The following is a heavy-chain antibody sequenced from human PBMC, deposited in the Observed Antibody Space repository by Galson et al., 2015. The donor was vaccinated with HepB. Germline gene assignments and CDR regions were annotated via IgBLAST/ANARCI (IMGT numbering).Heavy chain of an antibody. CDR3: ARGGYSRNGLDV. J-gene: IGHJ6*02. V-gene: IGHV3-23*01. CDR1: GFTFKNYG. CDR2: IHGNGDYT. D-gene: IGHD6-13*01. Sequence: SLRLSCAASGFTFKNYGMSWVRQAPGRGLEWVSGIHGNGDYTYYVESVKGRFTISRDNSKNSLDLQMNSLRAEDTAVYYCARGGYSRNGLDVWGQGTTVTVSS.